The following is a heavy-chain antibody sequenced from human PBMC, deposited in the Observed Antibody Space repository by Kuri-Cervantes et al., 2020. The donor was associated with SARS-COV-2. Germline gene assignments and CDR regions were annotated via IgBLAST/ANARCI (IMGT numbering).Heavy chain of an antibody. Sequence: ASVKVSCKASGYTFTSYYMHWVRQALGQGLEWMGIINPSGGSTSYAQKFQGRVTMTRDTSISTAYMELSRLRSDDTAVYYCAVYCSSTSCYNQWGQGTLVTVSS. J-gene: IGHJ4*02. D-gene: IGHD2-2*02. V-gene: IGHV1-46*01. CDR2: INPSGGST. CDR3: AVYCSSTSCYNQ. CDR1: GYTFTSYY.